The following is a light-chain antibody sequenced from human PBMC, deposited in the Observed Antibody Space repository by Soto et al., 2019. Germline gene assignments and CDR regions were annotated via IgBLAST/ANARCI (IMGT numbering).Light chain of an antibody. CDR2: GTS. CDR1: PTLSTMF. J-gene: IGKJ2*01. CDR3: QHYGSAPYT. Sequence: VLTQSPGTLSLSPGERATLSCMSSPTLSTMFFAWYQQKPGQAPGLLIYGTSTRAAGIPDRFSGSGSGTDFTLTISGLEPEDIAVYYCQHYGSAPYTFGQGTKLEIK. V-gene: IGKV3-20*01.